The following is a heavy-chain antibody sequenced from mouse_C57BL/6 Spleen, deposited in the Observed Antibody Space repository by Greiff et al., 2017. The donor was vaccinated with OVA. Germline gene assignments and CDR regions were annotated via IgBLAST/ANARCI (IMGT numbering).Heavy chain of an antibody. J-gene: IGHJ4*01. D-gene: IGHD3-2*02. CDR3: AREGFCDAMDY. V-gene: IGHV5-16*01. CDR1: GFTFSDYY. Sequence: EVKLMESEGGLVQPGSSMKLSCTASGFTFSDYYMACVRQVPEKGLEWVANINYDGSSTYYLDSLKSRFIISRDNAKNILYLQMSSLKSEDTATYYCAREGFCDAMDYWGQGTSVNVSS. CDR2: INYDGSST.